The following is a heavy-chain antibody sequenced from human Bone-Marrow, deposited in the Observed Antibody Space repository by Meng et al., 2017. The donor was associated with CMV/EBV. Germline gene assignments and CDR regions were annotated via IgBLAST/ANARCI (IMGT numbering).Heavy chain of an antibody. D-gene: IGHD3-3*01. Sequence: GESLKISCAASGFTFSSYAMHWVRQAPGKGLEWVAVISYDGSNKYYADSVKGRFTISRDNSKNTLYLQMNSLRAEDTAVYYCARVNYDFWSGYNYWGQGTRVTGSS. CDR1: GFTFSSYA. J-gene: IGHJ4*02. CDR3: ARVNYDFWSGYNY. CDR2: ISYDGSNK. V-gene: IGHV3-30*04.